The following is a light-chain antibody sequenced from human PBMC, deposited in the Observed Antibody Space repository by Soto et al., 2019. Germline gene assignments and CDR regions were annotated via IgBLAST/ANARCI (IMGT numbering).Light chain of an antibody. CDR2: AAS. CDR1: QGISTY. CDR3: QQSYSTTWT. J-gene: IGKJ1*01. V-gene: IGKV1-39*01. Sequence: DIQMTQSPSSLSASVGDRVTITCRASQGISTYLNWYQQKPRKAPKLLIYAASSLQSGVPSRFSGSGSETDFTLTISSLQPVHSATYSCQQSYSTTWTFGQGTKVDIK.